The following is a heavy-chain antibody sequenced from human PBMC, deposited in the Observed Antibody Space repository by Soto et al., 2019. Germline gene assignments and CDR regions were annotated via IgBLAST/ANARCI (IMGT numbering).Heavy chain of an antibody. CDR2: ISGSGGST. V-gene: IGHV3-23*01. CDR1: GFTFSSYA. CDR3: AKVYDSLSSGDI. Sequence: GWSLRLSCAASGFTFSSYAMSWVRQAPGKGLEWVSAISGSGGSTYYADSVKGRFTISRGNSKNTLYLQMNSLRAEDTAVYYCAKVYDSLSSGDIWGQGTMVTVAS. J-gene: IGHJ3*02. D-gene: IGHD5-12*01.